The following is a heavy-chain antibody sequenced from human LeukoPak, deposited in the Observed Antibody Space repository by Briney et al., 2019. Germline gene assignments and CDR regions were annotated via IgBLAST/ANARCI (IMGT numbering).Heavy chain of an antibody. V-gene: IGHV3-23*01. CDR1: GFTFSSYG. Sequence: PGGSLRLSCAVSGFTFSSYGMSWVRQAPGKGLEWVSGVSGSGGTTYYADSVKGRFTISRDNSKNTLYLQMNSLRAEDTAVYYCAKDFKGLTIVAAGSFDYWGQGTLVTVSS. J-gene: IGHJ4*02. CDR3: AKDFKGLTIVAAGSFDY. D-gene: IGHD6-13*01. CDR2: VSGSGGTT.